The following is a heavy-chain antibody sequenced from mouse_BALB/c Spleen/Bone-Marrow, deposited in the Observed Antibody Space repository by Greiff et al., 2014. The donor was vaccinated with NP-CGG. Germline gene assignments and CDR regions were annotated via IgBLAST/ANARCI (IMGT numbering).Heavy chain of an antibody. CDR1: GYTFTSYW. Sequence: VQLPQSGAELAKPGAPVKMSCKASGYTFTSYWMHWVKQRPGQGLEWIGNINPSTGYTEYNQKFKDKATLTADKSSSTAYMQLNSLTSEDSAVYYWARSYGKNVDYWGQGTTLTVSS. CDR3: ARSYGKNVDY. J-gene: IGHJ2*01. V-gene: IGHV1-7*01. D-gene: IGHD2-1*01. CDR2: INPSTGYT.